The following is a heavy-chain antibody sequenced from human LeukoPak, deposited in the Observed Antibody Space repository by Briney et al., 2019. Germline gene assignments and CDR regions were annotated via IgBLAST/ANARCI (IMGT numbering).Heavy chain of an antibody. Sequence: GGSLRLSCAASDFVFSDYAMHWVRQTPDKGLEWVAIISYDGGNINYADSLKGRFTISRDNSKKTLYLQMNSLRVEDTAVYFCAKDTSPSLGATLDYWGQGTLVIVSS. D-gene: IGHD1-26*01. J-gene: IGHJ4*02. V-gene: IGHV3-30*18. CDR2: ISYDGGNI. CDR1: DFVFSDYA. CDR3: AKDTSPSLGATLDY.